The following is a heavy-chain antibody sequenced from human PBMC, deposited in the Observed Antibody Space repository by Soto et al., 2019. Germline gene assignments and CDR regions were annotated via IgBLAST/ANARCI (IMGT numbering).Heavy chain of an antibody. Sequence: EVQLLESGGGLVQPGGSLRLSCAASGFTFSSYAMSWVRQAPGKGLEWVSAISGSGGSTYYADSVKGRFTISRDNSKNTLYLQMNSLRAEDTAVYYCAKEGGVRYFDWLFRNFDYWGQGTLVTVSS. CDR2: ISGSGGST. J-gene: IGHJ4*02. D-gene: IGHD3-9*01. V-gene: IGHV3-23*01. CDR1: GFTFSSYA. CDR3: AKEGGVRYFDWLFRNFDY.